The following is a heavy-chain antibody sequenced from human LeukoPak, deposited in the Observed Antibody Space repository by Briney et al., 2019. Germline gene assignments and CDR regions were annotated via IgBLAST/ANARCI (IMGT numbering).Heavy chain of an antibody. J-gene: IGHJ4*02. CDR2: IYSGGST. D-gene: IGHD5-18*01. CDR1: GFTVSSNY. Sequence: TGGSLRLSCAASGFTVSSNYMSWVRQAPGKGLEWVSVIYSGGSTYYADSVKGRFTISRDNSKNTLYLQMNSLRAEDTAVYYCARAGGGYSYGLLYWGQGTLVTVSS. V-gene: IGHV3-66*01. CDR3: ARAGGGYSYGLLY.